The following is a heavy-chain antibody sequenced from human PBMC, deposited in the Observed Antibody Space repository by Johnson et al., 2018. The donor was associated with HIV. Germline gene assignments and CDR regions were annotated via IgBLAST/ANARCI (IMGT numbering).Heavy chain of an antibody. D-gene: IGHD3-10*01. V-gene: IGHV3-64*01. CDR2: ISNNGGDT. CDR3: AIPYYYDI. J-gene: IGHJ3*02. CDR1: GFIFSTYA. Sequence: VQLVESGGGLVQPGGSLRLSCAASGFIFSTYAMHWVRQAPGKGLEYVSAISNNGGDTYYANSVEGRFTISRDNSKNTLYLQMGSLGAEDTAVYYCAIPYYYDIWGLGTMVTVS.